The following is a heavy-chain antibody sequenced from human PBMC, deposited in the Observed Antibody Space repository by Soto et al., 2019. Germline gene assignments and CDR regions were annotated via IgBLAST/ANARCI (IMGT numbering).Heavy chain of an antibody. CDR2: IGPYTGKT. V-gene: IGHV1-18*01. J-gene: IGHJ5*02. Sequence: GASVKVSCKTSGYSFRNYGITWVRQAPGQGLEWMGWIGPYTGKTDYAQNFRGRVTVTADTSTSTVYMELRSLRSDDTAVYYCARDPSGEVVKAAPESWGQGTLVIVS. CDR1: GYSFRNYG. CDR3: ARDPSGEVVKAAPES. D-gene: IGHD2-2*01.